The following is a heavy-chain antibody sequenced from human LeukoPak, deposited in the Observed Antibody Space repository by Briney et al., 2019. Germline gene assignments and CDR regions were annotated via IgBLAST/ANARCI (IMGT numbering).Heavy chain of an antibody. Sequence: ASVKVSCKASGGTFSSYAISWARQAPGQGLEWMGGIIPIFGTANYAQKFQGRVTITADKSTSTAYMELSSLRSEDTAVYYCARGMGTEYCSSTSCYWLAFDIWGQGTMVTVSS. CDR3: ARGMGTEYCSSTSCYWLAFDI. J-gene: IGHJ3*02. CDR2: IIPIFGTA. CDR1: GGTFSSYA. D-gene: IGHD2-2*01. V-gene: IGHV1-69*06.